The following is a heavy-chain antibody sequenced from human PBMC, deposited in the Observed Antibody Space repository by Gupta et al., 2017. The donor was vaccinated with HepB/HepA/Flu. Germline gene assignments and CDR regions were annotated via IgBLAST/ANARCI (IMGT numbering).Heavy chain of an antibody. CDR2: INSDGSRT. D-gene: IGHD3-10*01. CDR3: ARVGGVVRGNYFDY. J-gene: IGHJ4*02. CDR1: GFTFSTSW. Sequence: VQLVESGGDLVQHGGSQRLSCAASGFTFSTSWMHWVRQAQGKGLVWVSRINSDGSRTSYADSVKGRVTITKDNAKNTLDLQMNSLRAEETAGYYCARVGGVVRGNYFDYWGQGALVTVSS. V-gene: IGHV3-74*01.